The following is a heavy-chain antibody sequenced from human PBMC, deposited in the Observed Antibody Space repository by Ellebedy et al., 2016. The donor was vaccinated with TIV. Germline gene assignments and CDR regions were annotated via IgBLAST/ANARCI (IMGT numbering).Heavy chain of an antibody. D-gene: IGHD3-10*01. CDR1: GFTFSSYW. V-gene: IGHV3-74*01. J-gene: IGHJ4*02. CDR3: ARGWGAMVRGEEGLGDY. Sequence: PGGSLRLSCAASGFTFSSYWMHWVRQVPGKGLVWVSRINSDGSITGYGDSVRGRFTVSRDNAKNTLYLQMNSLRAEDTAVYYCARGWGAMVRGEEGLGDYWGQGTLVTVSS. CDR2: INSDGSIT.